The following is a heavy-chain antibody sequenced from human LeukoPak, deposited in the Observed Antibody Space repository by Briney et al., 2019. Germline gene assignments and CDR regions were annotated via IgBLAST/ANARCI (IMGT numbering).Heavy chain of an antibody. Sequence: SVQVSCKASGGTFSSYAISWVRQAPGQGLEWMGGIIPIFGTANYAQKFQGRVTITTDESTSTAYMELSSLRSEDTAVYYCAVVEMATIVPYYYYYMDVWGKGTTVTVSS. J-gene: IGHJ6*03. CDR1: GGTFSSYA. V-gene: IGHV1-69*05. D-gene: IGHD5-24*01. CDR3: AVVEMATIVPYYYYYMDV. CDR2: IIPIFGTA.